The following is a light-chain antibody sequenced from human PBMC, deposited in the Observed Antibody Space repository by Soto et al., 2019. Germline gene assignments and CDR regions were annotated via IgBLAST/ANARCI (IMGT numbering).Light chain of an antibody. CDR1: QGISNW. CDR2: TGS. Sequence: DIQMTQSPSSVSAFVGDRVRITCPASQGISNWLAWYQHKPGRAPKLLIYTGSSLQSGIPSRFGGTECCRGFTLTIRTLQPKDVATYEGEEANSFRLTFGGGTKVEIK. V-gene: IGKV1-12*01. J-gene: IGKJ4*01. CDR3: EEANSFRLT.